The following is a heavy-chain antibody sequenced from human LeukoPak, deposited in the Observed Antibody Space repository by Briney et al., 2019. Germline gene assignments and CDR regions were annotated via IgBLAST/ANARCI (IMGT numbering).Heavy chain of an antibody. CDR1: GFTFSSYG. J-gene: IGHJ6*03. Sequence: GRSLRLSCAASGFTFSSYGMHWVRQAPGKGLEWVAVISYDGSNKYYADSVKGRFTISRDNSKNTLYLQMNSLRAEDTAVYYCARADRDYYYYYYMDVWGKGTTVTVSS. V-gene: IGHV3-30*03. CDR3: ARADRDYYYYYYMDV. CDR2: ISYDGSNK.